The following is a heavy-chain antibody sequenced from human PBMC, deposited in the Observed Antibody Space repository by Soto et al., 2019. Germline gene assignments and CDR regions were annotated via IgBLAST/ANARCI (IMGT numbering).Heavy chain of an antibody. D-gene: IGHD3-9*01. Sequence: SETLSLTCTVSGGSISSGGYYWSWIRQHPGKGLEWIGYIYYSGSTYYNPSLKSRVTISVDTSKNQFSLKLSSVTAADTAVYYCARGYYDILTGPTGMDVWGQGTTVTVSS. V-gene: IGHV4-31*03. J-gene: IGHJ6*02. CDR2: IYYSGST. CDR1: GGSISSGGYY. CDR3: ARGYYDILTGPTGMDV.